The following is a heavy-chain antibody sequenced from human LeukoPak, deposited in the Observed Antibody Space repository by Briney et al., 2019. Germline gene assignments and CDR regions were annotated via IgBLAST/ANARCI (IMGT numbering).Heavy chain of an antibody. CDR2: FYSGGST. V-gene: IGHV3-66*01. Sequence: GGSLRLSCAASGFTVSSNYIRWVPWAPGKGLEWVSVFYSGGSTYYADSVKGRFTISLDNSKNTLYLQMNSLRAGDTSVYYCSSMGATNDLWRQGTLVSVS. J-gene: IGHJ4*02. CDR3: SSMGATNDL. CDR1: GFTVSSNY. D-gene: IGHD1-26*01.